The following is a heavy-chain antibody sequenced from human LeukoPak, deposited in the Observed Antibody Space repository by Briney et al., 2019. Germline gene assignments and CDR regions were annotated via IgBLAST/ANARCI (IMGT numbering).Heavy chain of an antibody. D-gene: IGHD1-26*01. CDR1: GYTFTSYG. CDR2: ISAYNGNT. Sequence: SSVKVSCKASGYTFTSYGISWVRRAPGQGLEWMGWISAYNGNTNYAQKLQGRVTMTTDTSTSTAYMELRSLRSDDTAVYYCARATDVRELGYFDYWGQGTLVTVSS. CDR3: ARATDVRELGYFDY. J-gene: IGHJ4*02. V-gene: IGHV1-18*01.